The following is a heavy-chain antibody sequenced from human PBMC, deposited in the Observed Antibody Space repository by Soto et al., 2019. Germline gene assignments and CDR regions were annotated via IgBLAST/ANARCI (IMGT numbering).Heavy chain of an antibody. CDR2: INAGNGNT. V-gene: IGHV1-3*01. D-gene: IGHD2-21*02. CDR3: ARAVVVPADFDY. J-gene: IGHJ4*02. CDR1: GYTLTAYA. Sequence: ASVKVSCKASGYTLTAYAMHWVRQAPGQRLEWMGWINAGNGNTKYSQKFQGRVTITRDTSASTAYMELSSLRSEGTAVYYCARAVVVPADFDYWGQGTQVTVSS.